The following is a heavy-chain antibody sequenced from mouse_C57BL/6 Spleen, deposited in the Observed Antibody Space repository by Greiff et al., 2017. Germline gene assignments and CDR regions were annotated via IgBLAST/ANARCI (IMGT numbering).Heavy chain of an antibody. Sequence: QVQLQQSGAELARPGASVKLSCKASGYTFTSYGISWVKQRPGQGLEWIGEIYPRSGNTYYNEKFKGKATLTADKTSSTAYMELRSLTSEDSAVYFCARSYDNDDYNAMDYGGQGTSVTVSS. D-gene: IGHD2-4*01. CDR1: GYTFTSYG. J-gene: IGHJ4*01. CDR2: IYPRSGNT. CDR3: ARSYDNDDYNAMDY. V-gene: IGHV1-81*01.